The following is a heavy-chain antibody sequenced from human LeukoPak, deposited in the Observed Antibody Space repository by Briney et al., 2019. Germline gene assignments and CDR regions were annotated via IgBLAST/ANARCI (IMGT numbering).Heavy chain of an antibody. CDR3: ARGPYDSSRD. J-gene: IGHJ4*02. CDR2: INHSGNT. V-gene: IGHV4-34*01. Sequence: SETLSLTCAVYGGSFSGYYWSWIRQPPGKGLEWIGEINHSGNTNYNPSLKSRVTISVDTSKNQFSLKLSSVTAADTAVYYCARGPYDSSRDWGQGTLVTVSA. D-gene: IGHD3-22*01. CDR1: GGSFSGYY.